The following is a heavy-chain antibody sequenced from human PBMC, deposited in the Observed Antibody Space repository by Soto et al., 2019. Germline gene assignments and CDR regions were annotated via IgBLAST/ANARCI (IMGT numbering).Heavy chain of an antibody. CDR3: AKEYFDWLFDY. D-gene: IGHD3-9*01. CDR2: ISYDGSNK. CDR1: GFTFISYG. V-gene: IGHV3-30*18. J-gene: IGHJ4*02. Sequence: GGSLRLSCAASGFTFISYGMHWVRQAPGKGLEWVAVISYDGSNKYYADSVKGRFTISRDNSKNTLYLQMNSLRAEDTAVYYCAKEYFDWLFDYWGQGTLVTVSS.